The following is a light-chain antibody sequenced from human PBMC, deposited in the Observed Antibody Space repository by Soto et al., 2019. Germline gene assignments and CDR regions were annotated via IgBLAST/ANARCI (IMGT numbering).Light chain of an antibody. Sequence: EIVMTQSPATLSVSPGERATLSCSASQSVSSNLAWYQQKPGQAPTLLIFGASTRATGTPARFSGSGSETEFTLTISSLQSEDFAVYYCQQYSDWPLTFGGGTKVAIK. V-gene: IGKV3D-15*01. CDR3: QQYSDWPLT. CDR2: GAS. CDR1: QSVSSN. J-gene: IGKJ4*01.